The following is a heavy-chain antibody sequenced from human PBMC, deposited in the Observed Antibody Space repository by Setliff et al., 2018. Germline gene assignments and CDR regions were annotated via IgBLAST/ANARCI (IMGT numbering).Heavy chain of an antibody. CDR1: GGSISSHY. Sequence: SETLSLTCTVSGGSISSHYWTWIQQPAGKGLEWIGTVYDSGTTYYNPSLKSRVTISLDTSKNQFSLSLSSVTAADTAVYYCARMSGFQYMDVWGKGTTVTVSS. CDR2: VYDSGTT. CDR3: ARMSGFQYMDV. V-gene: IGHV4-4*07. J-gene: IGHJ6*03. D-gene: IGHD3-3*01.